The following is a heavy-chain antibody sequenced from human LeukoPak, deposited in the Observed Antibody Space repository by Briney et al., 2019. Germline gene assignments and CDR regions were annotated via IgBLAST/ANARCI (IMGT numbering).Heavy chain of an antibody. J-gene: IGHJ6*02. CDR3: ARSGTGGMDV. V-gene: IGHV3-33*01. Sequence: PGGSLRLSCAASGSDFGSSGMHWVRQAPGKGLEWVGVIWYDGSNEYYGDSVKGRFTISRDNSRNTLSLEMNSLTSEDTAVYYCARSGTGGMDVWGQGTTVTVSS. CDR1: GSDFGSSG. D-gene: IGHD3-16*01. CDR2: IWYDGSNE.